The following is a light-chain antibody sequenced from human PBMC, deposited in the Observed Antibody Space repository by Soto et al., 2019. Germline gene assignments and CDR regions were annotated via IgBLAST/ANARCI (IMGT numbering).Light chain of an antibody. J-gene: IGKJ3*01. CDR2: WAS. V-gene: IGKV4-1*01. CDR3: QQYYATPFT. CDR1: QSVLYSTNNNNY. Sequence: DIVMTQSPDSLAVSLGERATINCKSSQSVLYSTNNNNYLAWYQQKPGQPPKLLLYWASTRESGFPDRFSGSGSGTDFSLTISSRQAEDGAVYYCQQYYATPFTFGPGTKVDI.